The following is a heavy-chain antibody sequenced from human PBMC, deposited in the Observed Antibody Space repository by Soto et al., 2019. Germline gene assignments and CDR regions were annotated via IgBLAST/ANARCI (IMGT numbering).Heavy chain of an antibody. CDR3: AWLVITNQNIAYNYYGKEV. Sequence: QVQLQQWGAGLLKPSETLSITCAVYGGSFSGNYWSWIRQPPGKWLVSIGEINHSGSTNYNPSLKGQLTILVDTSWNQLSPMLSSVTPADTAVYYCAWLVITNQNIAYNYYGKEVWGHGSTVAVS. J-gene: IGHJ6*02. D-gene: IGHD6-6*01. CDR2: INHSGST. CDR1: GGSFSGNY. V-gene: IGHV4-34*01.